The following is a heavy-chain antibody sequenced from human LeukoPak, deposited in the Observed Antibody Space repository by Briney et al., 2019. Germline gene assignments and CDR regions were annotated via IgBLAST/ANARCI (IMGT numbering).Heavy chain of an antibody. CDR3: AAEDDFLTGYYDFDY. D-gene: IGHD3-9*01. CDR1: GFTFARSA. V-gene: IGHV1-58*01. J-gene: IGHJ4*02. Sequence: ASAKVSCKASGFTFARSAVQWVRQARGQRPEWIGWIVIANGNTNYAQKFQERLTITRDMSTSTAYMELSSLRSEDTAVYYCAAEDDFLTGYYDFDYWGQGTVVTVSS. CDR2: IVIANGNT.